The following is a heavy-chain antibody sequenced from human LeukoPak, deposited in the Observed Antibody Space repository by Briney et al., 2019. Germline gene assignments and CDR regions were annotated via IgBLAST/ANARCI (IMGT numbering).Heavy chain of an antibody. CDR2: FDPEDGET. V-gene: IGHV1-24*01. J-gene: IGHJ4*02. CDR3: ATDTVYGDLGLAYYFDY. D-gene: IGHD4-17*01. Sequence: ASVKVSCKVSGYTLTELSMHWVRQAPGKGLEWMGGFDPEDGETIYAQKFQGRVTMTEDTSTDTAYMELSSLRSEDTAVYYCATDTVYGDLGLAYYFDYWGQGTLVTVSS. CDR1: GYTLTELS.